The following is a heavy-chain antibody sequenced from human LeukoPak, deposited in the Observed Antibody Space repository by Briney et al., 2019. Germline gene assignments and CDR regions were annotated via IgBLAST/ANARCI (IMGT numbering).Heavy chain of an antibody. CDR1: GFTFRSHW. Sequence: GGSLRLSCAASGFTFRSHWMHWVRQAPGKGLEWVSSIVGSGGNTYYADSVKGRFTISRDNSKSTLSLQMNSLRAEGTAVYYCGKDSRGSSVRVFDCWGQGILVTVSS. CDR2: IVGSGGNT. V-gene: IGHV3-23*01. CDR3: GKDSRGSSVRVFDC. D-gene: IGHD5/OR15-5a*01. J-gene: IGHJ4*02.